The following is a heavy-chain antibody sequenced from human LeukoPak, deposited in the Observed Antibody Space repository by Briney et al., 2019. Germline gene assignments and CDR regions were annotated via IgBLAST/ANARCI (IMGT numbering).Heavy chain of an antibody. V-gene: IGHV3-48*03. CDR3: GSGPRYYDILAGYVTYGIDV. CDR2: ISSSRSTI. CDR1: SSYY. J-gene: IGHJ6*02. D-gene: IGHD3-9*01. Sequence: SSYYWRWVREDPGKGLERVSYISSSRSTIYYADSGKGRFTIPRDHAKSSLYLQMNSLRAEDTAVQYCGSGPRYYDILAGYVTYGIDVWGQGTTVTVSS.